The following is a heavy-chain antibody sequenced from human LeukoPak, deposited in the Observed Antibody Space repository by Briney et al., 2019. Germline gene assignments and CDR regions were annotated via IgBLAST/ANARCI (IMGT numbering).Heavy chain of an antibody. J-gene: IGHJ6*02. CDR2: ISYDGSNK. V-gene: IGHV3-30*18. CDR1: GFTFSSYG. CDR3: AKDGMDV. Sequence: GGSLRLSCAASGFTFSSYGMHWVRRAPGKGLEWVAVISYDGSNKYYADSVKGRFTISRDNSKNTLYLQMNSLRAEDTAVYYCAKDGMDVWGQGTTVTVSS.